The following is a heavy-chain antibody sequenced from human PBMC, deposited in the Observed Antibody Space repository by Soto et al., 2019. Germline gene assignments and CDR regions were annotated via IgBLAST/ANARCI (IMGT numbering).Heavy chain of an antibody. V-gene: IGHV4-34*01. CDR1: GGSFSGYY. D-gene: IGHD6-13*01. J-gene: IGHJ4*02. CDR3: ATSSNWYEGFDY. CDR2: INHSGST. Sequence: SETLSLTCAVYGGSFSGYYWSWIRQPPGKGLEWIGEINHSGSTNYNPSLKSRVTISVDTSKNQFSLKLSSVTAADTAVYYCATSSNWYEGFDYWGQGTLVT.